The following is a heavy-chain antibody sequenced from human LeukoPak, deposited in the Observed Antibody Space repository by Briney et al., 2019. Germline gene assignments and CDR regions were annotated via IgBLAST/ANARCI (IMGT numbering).Heavy chain of an antibody. J-gene: IGHJ3*02. Sequence: SETLSLTCTVSGGSMSSYYWSWIRQPPGKGLEWIGYIYDSGSTNYNPSLKSRVTISVDTSNNQFSLKLNSVTAADTAVYYCARHGTSGIYRRPFDIWGQGTMATVSS. D-gene: IGHD1-26*01. CDR1: GGSMSSYY. CDR2: IYDSGST. CDR3: ARHGTSGIYRRPFDI. V-gene: IGHV4-59*08.